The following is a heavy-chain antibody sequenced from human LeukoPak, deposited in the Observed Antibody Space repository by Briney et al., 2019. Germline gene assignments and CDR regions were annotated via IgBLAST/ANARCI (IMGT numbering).Heavy chain of an antibody. J-gene: IGHJ6*03. D-gene: IGHD3-10*01. V-gene: IGHV3-30*04. CDR1: GFTFSGYA. Sequence: GGSLRLSCAASGFTFSGYAIHWVRQAPGKGLEWVAVISYDGSNKYYADSVKGRFTISRDKSKNTLYLQMNSLRAEDTAVYYCARGSLPLWFGELLSIYMDVWGKGTTVTVSS. CDR3: ARGSLPLWFGELLSIYMDV. CDR2: ISYDGSNK.